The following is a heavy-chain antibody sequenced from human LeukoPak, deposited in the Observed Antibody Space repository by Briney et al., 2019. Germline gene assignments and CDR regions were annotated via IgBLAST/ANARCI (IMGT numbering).Heavy chain of an antibody. CDR1: GFTFTTYW. J-gene: IGHJ4*02. V-gene: IGHV3-7*01. CDR3: VRGGFFRYSGTSGDY. CDR2: IKQDGTEK. D-gene: IGHD1-26*01. Sequence: GESLRLSCTASGFTFTTYWMSWVRHPPGKGLEWVANIKQDGTEKYYVDSVKGRFTISRDNAQNSLYLQMTSLRVEDMAIYYCVRGGFFRYSGTSGDYWGQGSQVTVSS.